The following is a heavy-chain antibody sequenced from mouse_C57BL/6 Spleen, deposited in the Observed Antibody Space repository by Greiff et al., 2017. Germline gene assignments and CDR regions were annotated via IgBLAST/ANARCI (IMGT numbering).Heavy chain of an antibody. J-gene: IGHJ1*03. CDR3: TTKTTRYFDV. Sequence: VQLQQSGAELVRPGASVKLSCTASGFNIKDDYMHWVKQRPEQGLEWIGWIDPENGDTEYASKFQGKATITADTSSNTAYLQLSSLTSEDTAVYYCTTKTTRYFDVWGTGTTVTVSS. D-gene: IGHD1-1*01. V-gene: IGHV14-4*01. CDR1: GFNIKDDY. CDR2: IDPENGDT.